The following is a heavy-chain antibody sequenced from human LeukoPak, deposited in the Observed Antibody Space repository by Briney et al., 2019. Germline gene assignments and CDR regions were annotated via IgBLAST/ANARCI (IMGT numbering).Heavy chain of an antibody. V-gene: IGHV3-33*01. CDR1: GFTFSSYG. Sequence: PGGSLRLSCAASGFTFSSYGMHWVRQAPGKGLEWEAVIWYDGSNTYYADSVKGRFTISRDNSKNTLYLQMNSLRAEDTAVYYCASTIAASYYGSGSLYYYYYGMDVWGKGTTVTVSS. CDR2: IWYDGSNT. CDR3: ASTIAASYYGSGSLYYYYYGMDV. J-gene: IGHJ6*04. D-gene: IGHD3-10*01.